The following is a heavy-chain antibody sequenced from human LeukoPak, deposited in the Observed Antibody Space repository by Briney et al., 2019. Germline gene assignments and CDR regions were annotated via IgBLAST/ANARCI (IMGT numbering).Heavy chain of an antibody. J-gene: IGHJ4*02. Sequence: ASVKVSCKASGGTFSSYAISWVRQAPGQGLEWMGRIIPILGIANYAQKFQGRVTITADKSASTAYMELSSLRSEDTAVYYCARDQGSGYDPGYFDYWGQGTLVTVSS. CDR3: ARDQGSGYDPGYFDY. CDR1: GGTFSSYA. D-gene: IGHD5-12*01. V-gene: IGHV1-69*04. CDR2: IIPILGIA.